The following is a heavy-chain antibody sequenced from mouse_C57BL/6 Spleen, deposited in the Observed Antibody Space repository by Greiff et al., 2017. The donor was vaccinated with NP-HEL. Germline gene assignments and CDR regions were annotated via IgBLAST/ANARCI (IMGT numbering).Heavy chain of an antibody. V-gene: IGHV1-81*01. Sequence: VKLVESGAELARPGASVKLSCKASGYTFTSYGISWVKQRTGQGLEWIGEIYPRSGNTYYNEKFKGKATLTADKSSSTAYMELRSLTSEDSAVYFCAPYYGSSYGYWGQGTTLTVSS. CDR3: APYYGSSYGY. D-gene: IGHD1-1*01. CDR1: GYTFTSYG. J-gene: IGHJ2*01. CDR2: IYPRSGNT.